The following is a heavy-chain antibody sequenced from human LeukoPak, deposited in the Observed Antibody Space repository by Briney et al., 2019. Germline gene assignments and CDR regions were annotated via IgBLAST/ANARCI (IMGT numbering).Heavy chain of an antibody. D-gene: IGHD2-2*01. CDR2: IKSKTDGGTT. J-gene: IGHJ6*03. Sequence: PGGSLRLSCAASGFTFSNAWMSWVRQAPGKGLEWVGRIKSKTDGGTTDYAAPVKGRFTISRDDSKNTLYLQMNSLKTEDTAVYYCTTDRCSSTSCLYYYYYYYMDVWGKGTTVTVSS. CDR3: TTDRCSSTSCLYYYYYYYMDV. CDR1: GFTFSNAW. V-gene: IGHV3-15*01.